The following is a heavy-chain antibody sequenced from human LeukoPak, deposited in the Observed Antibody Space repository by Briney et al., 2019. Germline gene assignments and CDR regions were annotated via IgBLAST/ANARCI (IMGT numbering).Heavy chain of an antibody. V-gene: IGHV3-49*03. CDR3: ARWYCSSTTCYYDY. D-gene: IGHD2-2*01. J-gene: IGHJ4*02. CDR1: GFAFGDDT. CDR2: IRSKVHGGTT. Sequence: AGGSLRLSCTASGFAFGDDTMSWFRQAPGKGLEWVGFIRSKVHGGTTEYAASVKGRFTISRDDSKSIAYLQMNSLKIEDTAVYYCARWYCSSTTCYYDYWGQGTLVTVSS.